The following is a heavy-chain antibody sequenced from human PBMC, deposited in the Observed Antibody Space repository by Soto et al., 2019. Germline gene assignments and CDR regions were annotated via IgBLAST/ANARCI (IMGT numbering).Heavy chain of an antibody. CDR3: AGEPRHRRRYYDDSSGYYYGVDY. D-gene: IGHD3-22*01. J-gene: IGHJ4*02. CDR2: INHSGST. V-gene: IGHV4-34*01. Sequence: PSETLSLTCAVYGGSFSGYYWSWIRQPPGKGLEWIGEINHSGSTNYNPSLKSRVTISVDTSKNQFSLKLSSVTAADTAVYYCAGEPRHRRRYYDDSSGYYYGVDYWGQGTLVTVS. CDR1: GGSFSGYY.